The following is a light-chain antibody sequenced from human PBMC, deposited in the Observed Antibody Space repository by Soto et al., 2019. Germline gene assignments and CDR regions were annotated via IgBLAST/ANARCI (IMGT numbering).Light chain of an antibody. V-gene: IGLV6-57*04. CDR2: DDN. CDR1: SGSIASNY. CDR3: QSYDNNIHVI. Sequence: NFMLTQPHSVSESPGKTVTISCTRSSGSIASNYVQWYRQRPSSAPITVIYDDNQRPSGVPVRFSCSIDSSSNPASLTISRLKTEDEGDYFCQSYDNNIHVIFGGGTKVTVL. J-gene: IGLJ2*01.